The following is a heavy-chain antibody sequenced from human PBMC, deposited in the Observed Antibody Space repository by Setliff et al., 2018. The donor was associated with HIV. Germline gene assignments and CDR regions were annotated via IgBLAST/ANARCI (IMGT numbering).Heavy chain of an antibody. CDR1: GGSISSGGYS. CDR2: IFHSGRI. D-gene: IGHD5-18*01. CDR3: ARPAPRGYSYGHYYFDY. J-gene: IGHJ4*02. V-gene: IGHV4-30-2*01. Sequence: SETLSLTCAVSGGSISSGGYSWTWIRQPPGKGLEWIAYIFHSGRIYYNPTLKSRVTMSVDRSKDHLSLNVTSVTAADTAVYYCARPAPRGYSYGHYYFDYWGQGTLVTVSS.